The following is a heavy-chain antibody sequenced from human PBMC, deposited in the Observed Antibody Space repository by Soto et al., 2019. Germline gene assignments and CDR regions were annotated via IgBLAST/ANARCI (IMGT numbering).Heavy chain of an antibody. V-gene: IGHV4-38-2*01. Sequence: SETLSLTCAVSGSSISSGYYWCIIRQPPAKGLECIGRIYHRGSTYYSPSLNSRATISADTSKNQFSLKLSSVTAADTAVYYCGKFSSWYGVDYWGQGTPVTVSS. CDR3: GKFSSWYGVDY. CDR2: IYHRGST. CDR1: GSSISSGYY. D-gene: IGHD6-13*01. J-gene: IGHJ4*02.